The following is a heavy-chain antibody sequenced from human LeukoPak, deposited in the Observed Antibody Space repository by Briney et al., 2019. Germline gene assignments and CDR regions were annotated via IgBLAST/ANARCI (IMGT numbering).Heavy chain of an antibody. CDR2: ISSNGGST. CDR3: VKEVTYYYDSSGSV. Sequence: GGSLRLSCSASGFTFSSYAMHWVRQAPGKGLEYVSAISSNGGSTYYADSVKGRFTISRDNSKNTLYLQMSSLRAEDTAVYYCVKEVTYYYDSSGSVWGQGTLVTVSP. CDR1: GFTFSSYA. V-gene: IGHV3-64D*06. D-gene: IGHD3-22*01. J-gene: IGHJ4*02.